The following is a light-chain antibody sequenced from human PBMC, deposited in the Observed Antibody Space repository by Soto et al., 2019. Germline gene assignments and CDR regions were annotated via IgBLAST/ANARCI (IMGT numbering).Light chain of an antibody. CDR3: QSYDSRLNVVV. J-gene: IGLJ2*01. CDR2: GNN. CDR1: SSNIGAGYD. Sequence: QSVLTQPPSVSGAPGQRVTISCTGSSSNIGAGYDVHWYQQVLGTAPKLLIYGNNNRPSGVPDTFSGSTSGSSASLAITGLQAEDEVDYYCQSYDSRLNVVVFGGGTKLTVL. V-gene: IGLV1-40*01.